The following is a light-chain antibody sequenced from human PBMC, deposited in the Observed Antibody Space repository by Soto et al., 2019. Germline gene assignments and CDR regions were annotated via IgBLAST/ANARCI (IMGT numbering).Light chain of an antibody. V-gene: IGKV3-20*01. CDR2: GAS. CDR1: QSVSSSY. Sequence: DIVLTQSPGTLSLSPGERATLSCRASQSVSSSYLAWYQQKPGQAPRLLIYGASSRATGIPDRVSGGGSGTDFTLTISRLEPEDFVVYYCQHYGTSPTWTFGQGTKVEIK. J-gene: IGKJ1*01. CDR3: QHYGTSPTWT.